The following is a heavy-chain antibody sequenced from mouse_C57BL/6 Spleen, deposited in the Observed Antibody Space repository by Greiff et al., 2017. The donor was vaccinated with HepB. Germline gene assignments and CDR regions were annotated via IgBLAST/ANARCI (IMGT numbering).Heavy chain of an antibody. J-gene: IGHJ4*01. Sequence: VKLQESGAELVRPGTSVKVSCKASGYAFTNYLIEWVKQRPGQGLEWIGVINPGSGGTNYNEKFKGKATLTADKSSSTAYMQLSSLTSEDSAVYFCARGGDYYGSSYAMDYWGQGTSVTVSS. D-gene: IGHD1-1*01. CDR1: GYAFTNYL. CDR2: INPGSGGT. CDR3: ARGGDYYGSSYAMDY. V-gene: IGHV1-54*01.